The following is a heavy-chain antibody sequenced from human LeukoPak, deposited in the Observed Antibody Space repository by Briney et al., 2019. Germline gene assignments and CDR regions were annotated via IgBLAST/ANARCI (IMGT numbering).Heavy chain of an antibody. V-gene: IGHV1-24*01. J-gene: IGHJ4*02. D-gene: IGHD4-17*01. Sequence: ASVKVSCKVSGYIFTELSMHWVRQAPGQGLEWMGGFNPEDGETFYAQKFQGRVNMTEDTSTVTAYMELSSLSYDDTAVYYCATDGAGDYLNHWGQGTLVTVSS. CDR2: FNPEDGET. CDR1: GYIFTELS. CDR3: ATDGAGDYLNH.